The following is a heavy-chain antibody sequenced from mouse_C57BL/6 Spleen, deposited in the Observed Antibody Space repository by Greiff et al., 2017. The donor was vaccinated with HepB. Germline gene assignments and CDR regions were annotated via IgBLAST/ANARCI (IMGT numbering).Heavy chain of an antibody. V-gene: IGHV1-69*01. CDR1: GYTFTSYW. D-gene: IGHD2-4*01. CDR3: ARKNDYDLSYWYFDV. J-gene: IGHJ1*03. CDR2: IDPSDSYT. Sequence: QVQLQQPGAELVMPGASVKLSCKASGYTFTSYWMHWVKQRPGQGLEWIGEIDPSDSYTNYNQKFKGKSTLTVDKSSSTAYMQLSSLTSEDSAVYYCARKNDYDLSYWYFDVWGTGTTVTVSS.